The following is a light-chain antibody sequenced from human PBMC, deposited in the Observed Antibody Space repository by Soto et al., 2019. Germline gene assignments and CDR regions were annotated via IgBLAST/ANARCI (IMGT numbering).Light chain of an antibody. CDR2: DAS. V-gene: IGKV3-11*01. CDR1: QSVSSY. Sequence: EIVLTQSPATLSLSPGERATLSCRASQSVSSYLAWYQQKPGQAPRLLIYDASNMATGIPARFSGSGSGTVFPLTISSREAEDVAVYYGQQRSNWLTFGGGTKVEI. J-gene: IGKJ4*01. CDR3: QQRSNWLT.